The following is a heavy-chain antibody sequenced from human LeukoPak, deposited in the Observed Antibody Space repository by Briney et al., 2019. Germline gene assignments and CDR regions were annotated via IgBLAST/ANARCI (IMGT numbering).Heavy chain of an antibody. CDR2: IYYSGST. CDR1: GGSISSSSYY. J-gene: IGHJ4*02. V-gene: IGHV4-39*01. CDR3: ARHYYGSGSDY. D-gene: IGHD3-10*01. Sequence: SETLSLTCTVSGGSISSSSYYWGWIRQPPGKGLEWIGSIYYSGSTYYNPSLKSRVTISVDTSKNQFSLKLSSVTAADTAVYYCARHYYGSGSDYWGQGTLVTVSS.